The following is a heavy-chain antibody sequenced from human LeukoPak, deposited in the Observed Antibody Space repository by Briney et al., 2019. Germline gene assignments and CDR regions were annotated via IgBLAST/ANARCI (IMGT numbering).Heavy chain of an antibody. V-gene: IGHV3-30*04. CDR3: ARDPEKNPSSLDY. CDR2: ISYDGSYK. Sequence: GGSLRLSCAASGFNFSHYAMHWVRQAPGKGLDWVVVISYDGSYKYYADSVKGRFTISRDNSKNTLYLQMNSLRPEDTALYYCARDPEKNPSSLDYWGQGTLVTVSS. CDR1: GFNFSHYA. J-gene: IGHJ4*02.